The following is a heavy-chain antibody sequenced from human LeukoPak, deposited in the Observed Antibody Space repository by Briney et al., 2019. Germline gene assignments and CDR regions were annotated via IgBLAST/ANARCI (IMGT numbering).Heavy chain of an antibody. CDR3: ARKEGLAAAGTFDYYGMDV. CDR1: GFTVVGNY. CDR2: ILAVGST. D-gene: IGHD6-13*01. J-gene: IGHJ6*02. V-gene: IGHV3-53*01. Sequence: GGPLELSFEPPGFTVVGNYWSWVGQAPGKGWSGASVILAVGSTYYADSVKGRFTISRDNSKNTLYLQMNSLRAEDTAVYYCARKEGLAAAGTFDYYGMDVWGQGTTVTVSS.